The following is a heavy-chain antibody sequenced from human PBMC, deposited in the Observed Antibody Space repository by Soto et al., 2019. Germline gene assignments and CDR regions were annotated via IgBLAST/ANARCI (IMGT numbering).Heavy chain of an antibody. J-gene: IGHJ4*02. Sequence: QVQLQESGPGLVKPSETLSLTCAFSGGSISSDNWWGWVRQPPGKGLEWIGEVYHTGSTNSNPSLKSRVTMSVDKSKNNFSLKLSPVTAADTAIYYCARVSSATLLRGVIINWGQGTLVTVSS. D-gene: IGHD3-10*01. CDR2: VYHTGST. CDR1: GGSISSDNW. CDR3: ARVSSATLLRGVIIN. V-gene: IGHV4-4*02.